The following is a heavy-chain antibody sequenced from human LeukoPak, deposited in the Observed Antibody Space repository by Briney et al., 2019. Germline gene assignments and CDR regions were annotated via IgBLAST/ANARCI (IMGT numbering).Heavy chain of an antibody. CDR1: GGSFSGDY. V-gene: IGHV4-34*01. CDR3: ARHKIVITMLGVHRWFDP. CDR2: INRSGRA. J-gene: IGHJ5*02. Sequence: SETLSLTCAVYGGSFSGDYWSWIRQPPGKGLEWIGDINRSGRAVYNTSLKSRVIVSVDTSKNQFSLKVNSVTAADTAVYYCARHKIVITMLGVHRWFDPWGQGTLVAVSS. D-gene: IGHD3-3*01.